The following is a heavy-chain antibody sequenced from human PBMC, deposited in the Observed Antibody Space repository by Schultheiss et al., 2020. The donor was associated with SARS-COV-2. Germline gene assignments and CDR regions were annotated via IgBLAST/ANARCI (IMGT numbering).Heavy chain of an antibody. CDR1: GFTFSSYA. V-gene: IGHV3-7*01. CDR2: IKQDGSEK. CDR3: AKDMAEGVVNDLPYYYYYGMDV. Sequence: GGSLRLSCAATGFTFSSYAMHWVRQAPGKGLEWVANIKQDGSEKYYVDSVKGRFTISRDNAKNSLYLQMNSLRAEDTAVYYCAKDMAEGVVNDLPYYYYYGMDVWGQGTTVTVSS. D-gene: IGHD3-3*01. J-gene: IGHJ6*02.